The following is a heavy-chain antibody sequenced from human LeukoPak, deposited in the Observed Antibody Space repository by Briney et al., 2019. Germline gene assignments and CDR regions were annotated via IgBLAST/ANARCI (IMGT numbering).Heavy chain of an antibody. D-gene: IGHD4-11*01. CDR3: VRQVHDYSNPQYYYYMDV. Sequence: SETLSLTCTVSGGSISSSSYYWGWIRQPPGKGLEWIGSIYYSGSTYYNPSLKSRVTISVDTSKNQFSLKLSSVTAAATAVYYCVRQVHDYSNPQYYYYMDVWGKGTTVTVSS. CDR1: GGSISSSSYY. J-gene: IGHJ6*03. V-gene: IGHV4-39*01. CDR2: IYYSGST.